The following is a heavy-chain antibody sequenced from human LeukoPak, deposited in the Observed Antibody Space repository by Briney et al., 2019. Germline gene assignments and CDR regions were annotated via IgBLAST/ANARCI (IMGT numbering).Heavy chain of an antibody. V-gene: IGHV3-66*01. J-gene: IGHJ4*02. Sequence: PGGSLRLSCTASGFTVSSNYMSWVHLAPGKGLEWVSVIYSGGSTYYADSVKGRFTISRDNSKNTLYLQMNSLRAEDTAVYYCARFSAGQISDWGQGTLVTVSS. D-gene: IGHD3-10*01. CDR3: ARFSAGQISD. CDR2: IYSGGST. CDR1: GFTVSSNY.